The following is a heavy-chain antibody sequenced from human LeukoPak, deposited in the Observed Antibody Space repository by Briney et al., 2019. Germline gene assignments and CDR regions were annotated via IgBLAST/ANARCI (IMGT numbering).Heavy chain of an antibody. V-gene: IGHV3-30*07. CDR3: QGYRSGVWFDP. J-gene: IGHJ5*02. Sequence: VAATSYDGSNKYYGHSRKGRFPISRDNSKNTLYLQMNSLRAEDTAMYYCQGYRSGVWFDPWGQGTLVTVSS. D-gene: IGHD3-10*01. CDR2: TSYDGSNK.